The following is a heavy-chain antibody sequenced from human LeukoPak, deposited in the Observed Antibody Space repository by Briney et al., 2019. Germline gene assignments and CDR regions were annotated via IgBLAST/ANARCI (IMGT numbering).Heavy chain of an antibody. CDR3: ARGVKSKFCSGDACYGVDSYYYMDV. CDR1: GFTFSYYS. Sequence: AGGSLRLSCAASGFTFSYYSMNWVRQAPGKGLEWVSYITSNNDTIYYADSVKGRFPISRDNAKNTLYLQMNGLRAEDTAVYYCARGVKSKFCSGDACYGVDSYYYMDVWGKGTTVTVSS. D-gene: IGHD2-15*01. V-gene: IGHV3-48*04. CDR2: ITSNNDTI. J-gene: IGHJ6*03.